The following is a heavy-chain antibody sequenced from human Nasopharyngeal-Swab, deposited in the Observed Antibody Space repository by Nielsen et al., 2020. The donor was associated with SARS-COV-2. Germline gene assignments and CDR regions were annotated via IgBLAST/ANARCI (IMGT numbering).Heavy chain of an antibody. CDR2: ISYDGSNK. Sequence: VRQAKGTGLEWVAVISYDGSNKYYADSVKGRFTISRDNSKNTLYLQMNSLRAEDTAVYYCASPRAHYDILTGPFDYWGQGTLVTVSS. V-gene: IGHV3-30-3*01. D-gene: IGHD3-9*01. CDR3: ASPRAHYDILTGPFDY. J-gene: IGHJ4*02.